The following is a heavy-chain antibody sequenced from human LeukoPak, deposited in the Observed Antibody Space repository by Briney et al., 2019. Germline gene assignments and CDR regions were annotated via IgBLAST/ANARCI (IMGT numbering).Heavy chain of an antibody. V-gene: IGHV4-4*07. CDR3: ARDLYEDDGHYPFDY. J-gene: IGHJ4*02. Sequence: TPSETLSLTCSGSGGSIISYYWNWIRQPAGKGLESVGRIYASGSTNYNPSLKSRVTISMDKSKNQFSLNLKSVTAADTAVYYCARDLYEDDGHYPFDYWGQRILVTVSS. CDR1: GGSIISYY. D-gene: IGHD3-22*01. CDR2: IYASGST.